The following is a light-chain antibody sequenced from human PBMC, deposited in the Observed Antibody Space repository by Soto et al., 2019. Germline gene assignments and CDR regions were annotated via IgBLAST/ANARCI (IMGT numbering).Light chain of an antibody. Sequence: DIQMTQSPSTLSATAGDRVTITCRASQSSSAWLAWYQQKPGKAPKLLIYDASNLESGVPSRFSGSGSGTEFTLTISNLQPDDFATYYCQQYENSWTFGQGTKVEIK. CDR2: DAS. J-gene: IGKJ1*01. V-gene: IGKV1-5*01. CDR3: QQYENSWT. CDR1: QSSSAW.